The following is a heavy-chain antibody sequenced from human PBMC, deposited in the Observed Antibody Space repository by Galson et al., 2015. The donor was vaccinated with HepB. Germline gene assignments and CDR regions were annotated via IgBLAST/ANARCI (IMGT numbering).Heavy chain of an antibody. CDR2: IWYDGSNE. Sequence: SLRLSCAASGFTFSNSGMHWVRQAPGKGLEWVAVIWYDGSNEYYADSVKGRFTISRDNSMNTLYLQMSSLRAEDTAVYYCARSHSSGWSYYFDYWGQGTLITVSS. CDR1: GFTFSNSG. J-gene: IGHJ4*02. V-gene: IGHV3-33*01. CDR3: ARSHSSGWSYYFDY. D-gene: IGHD6-19*01.